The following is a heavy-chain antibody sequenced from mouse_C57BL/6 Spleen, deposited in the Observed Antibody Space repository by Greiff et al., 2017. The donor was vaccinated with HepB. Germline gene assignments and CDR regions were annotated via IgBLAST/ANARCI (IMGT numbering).Heavy chain of an antibody. Sequence: EVKLEESGAELVRPGASVKLSCTASGFNIKDDYMHWVKQRPEQGLEWIGWIDPENGDTEYASKFQGKATITADTSSNTAYLQLSSLTSEDTAVYYCTSSYYYGSSLAWFAYWGQGTLVTVSA. CDR3: TSSYYYGSSLAWFAY. V-gene: IGHV14-4*01. J-gene: IGHJ3*01. CDR1: GFNIKDDY. D-gene: IGHD1-1*01. CDR2: IDPENGDT.